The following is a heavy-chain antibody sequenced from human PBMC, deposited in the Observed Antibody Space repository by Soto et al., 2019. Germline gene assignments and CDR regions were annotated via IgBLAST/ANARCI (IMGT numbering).Heavy chain of an antibody. D-gene: IGHD6-13*01. CDR3: ARDHLRMGIAAAGAFDT. CDR2: ISYDGSNK. CDR1: GFTFSSYA. V-gene: IGHV3-30*04. J-gene: IGHJ3*02. Sequence: GGSLRLSCAASGFTFSSYAMHWVRQAPGKGLEWVAVISYDGSNKYYADSVKGRFTISRDNSKNTLYLQMNSLRAEDTAVYYCARDHLRMGIAAAGAFDTGGQGTMVTVSS.